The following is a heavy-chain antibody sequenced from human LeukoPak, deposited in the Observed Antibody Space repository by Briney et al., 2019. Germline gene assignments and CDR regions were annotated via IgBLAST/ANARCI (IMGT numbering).Heavy chain of an antibody. V-gene: IGHV3-33*01. CDR3: AAWGRDPLDY. CDR1: GFTFSSYG. D-gene: IGHD3-16*01. CDR2: IWYDGSNK. J-gene: IGHJ4*02. Sequence: GGSLRLSCAASGFTFSSYGTHWVRQAPGKGLEWVAVIWYDGSNKYYADSVKGRFNISRDNSKNTVYLQMNSLRAEDTAVYYCAAWGRDPLDYWGRGTLVTVCS.